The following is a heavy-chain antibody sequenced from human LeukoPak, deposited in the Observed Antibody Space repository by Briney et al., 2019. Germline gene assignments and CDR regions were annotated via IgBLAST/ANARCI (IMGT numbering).Heavy chain of an antibody. CDR3: ARDRADYGDGIDY. CDR1: GFTFSSYG. CDR2: IWYDGSDK. D-gene: IGHD4-17*01. Sequence: QPGRSLRLSCAASGFTFSSYGIHWVRQAPGKGLEWVAVIWYDGSDKYYADSVKGRVTISRDNSKNRLYLQMNSLRVEDTAVYYCARDRADYGDGIDYWGQGTLVTVSS. V-gene: IGHV3-33*01. J-gene: IGHJ4*02.